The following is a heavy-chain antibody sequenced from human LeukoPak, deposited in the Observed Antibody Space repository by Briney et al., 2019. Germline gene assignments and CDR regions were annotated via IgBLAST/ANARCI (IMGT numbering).Heavy chain of an antibody. J-gene: IGHJ4*02. CDR2: ISGSGGST. V-gene: IGHV3-23*01. D-gene: IGHD3-22*01. Sequence: GGSLRLSCAASGFTFSSYAMRWVRQAPGKGLEWVSVISGSGGSTYYADSVKGRFTISRDNSKNTLYLQMNSLRAEDTAVYYCAKDRGSSGYYDYWGQGTLVTVSS. CDR1: GFTFSSYA. CDR3: AKDRGSSGYYDY.